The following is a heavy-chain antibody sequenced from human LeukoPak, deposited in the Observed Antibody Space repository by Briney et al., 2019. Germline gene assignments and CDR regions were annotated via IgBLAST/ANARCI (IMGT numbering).Heavy chain of an antibody. D-gene: IGHD4-23*01. CDR2: IGNNGVAI. V-gene: IGHV3-48*04. J-gene: IGHJ4*02. CDR3: VRLRNVVNVHWGFFDT. CDR1: GLTLSGYF. Sequence: GGSLRLSCAASGLTLSGYFMNWLHQAPGKGLEWVSCIGNNGVAIYYADSVKGRFTISRDNAKNSLYLQMSSLRAEDTAVYFCVRLRNVVNVHWGFFDTWGQGAMVTVSS.